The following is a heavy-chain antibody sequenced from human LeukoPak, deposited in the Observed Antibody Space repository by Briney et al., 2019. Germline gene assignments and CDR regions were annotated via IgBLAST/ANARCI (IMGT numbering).Heavy chain of an antibody. CDR3: AREFMAPADFDL. D-gene: IGHD5-24*01. Sequence: SETLSLTCTVSGGSISSYYWSWIRQPPGKGLEWIGYIYNSGSTNYNPSLKSRVTISVDTSKNQFSLKLSSVTAADTAVYYCAREFMAPADFDLWGRGTLVTVSS. J-gene: IGHJ2*01. CDR1: GGSISSYY. CDR2: IYNSGST. V-gene: IGHV4-59*12.